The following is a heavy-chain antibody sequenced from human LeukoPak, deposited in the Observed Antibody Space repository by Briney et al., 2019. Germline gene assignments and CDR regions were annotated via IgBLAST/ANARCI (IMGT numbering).Heavy chain of an antibody. CDR2: IIPIFGTA. Sequence: SVKVSCKASGGTFSSYAINWVRQAPGQGLEWMGGIIPIFGTANYAQKFQGRVTITADESTSTAYMELSSLRSEDTAVYYCARFTPHYYYGMDVWGQGTTVTVSS. CDR1: GGTFSSYA. J-gene: IGHJ6*02. V-gene: IGHV1-69*13. CDR3: ARFTPHYYYGMDV.